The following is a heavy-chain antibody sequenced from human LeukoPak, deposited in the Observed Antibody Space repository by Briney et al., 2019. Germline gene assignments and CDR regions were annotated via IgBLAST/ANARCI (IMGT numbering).Heavy chain of an antibody. CDR1: GGSLSGYY. CDR2: INHSGST. CDR3: ARGNYYVWGSYRYGFDP. J-gene: IGHJ5*02. V-gene: IGHV4-34*01. Sequence: PSETLSLTCAVYGGSLSGYYWSWIRQPPGKGLEWIGEINHSGSTNYNPSLKSRVTISVDTSKNQFSLKLSSVTAADTAVYYCARGNYYVWGSYRYGFDPWGQGTLVTVSS. D-gene: IGHD3-16*02.